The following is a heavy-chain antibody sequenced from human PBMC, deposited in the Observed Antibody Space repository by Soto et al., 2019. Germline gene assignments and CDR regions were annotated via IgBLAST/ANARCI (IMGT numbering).Heavy chain of an antibody. CDR1: GFTFSSYA. CDR2: ISGSGGST. J-gene: IGHJ4*02. CDR3: AKVGDYYDSSGYHPDGPFDY. V-gene: IGHV3-23*01. Sequence: VQLLESGGGLVQPGGSLRLSCAASGFTFSSYAMSWVRQAPGKGLEWVSAISGSGGSTYYADSVKGRFTISRDNSKNTLYLQMNSLRAEDTAVYYCAKVGDYYDSSGYHPDGPFDYWGQGTLVTVSS. D-gene: IGHD3-22*01.